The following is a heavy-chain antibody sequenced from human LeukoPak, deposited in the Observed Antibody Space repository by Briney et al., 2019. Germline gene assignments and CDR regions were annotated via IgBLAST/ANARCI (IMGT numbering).Heavy chain of an antibody. CDR3: ATAKAVNYFDY. J-gene: IGHJ4*02. CDR2: ITGSGDTT. Sequence: PGGSLRLSCAASGFTFSNSAMTWVRQAPGKGLEWVSAITGSGDTTYYADSMKGRFTISRDNSKNTLYLQMNSLRADDTAVYYCATAKAVNYFDYWGQGTLVTVSS. CDR1: GFTFSNSA. V-gene: IGHV3-23*01.